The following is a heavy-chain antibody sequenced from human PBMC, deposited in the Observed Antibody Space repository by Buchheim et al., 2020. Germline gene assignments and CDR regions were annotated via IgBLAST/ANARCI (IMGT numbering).Heavy chain of an antibody. D-gene: IGHD6-19*01. V-gene: IGHV3-33*06. CDR2: IWYDGSNK. J-gene: IGHJ5*02. CDR3: AKSGPGQWLAPGA. Sequence: QVQLVESGGGVVQPGRSLRLSCAASGFTFSSYGMHWVRQAPGKGLEWVAVIWYDGSNKYYADSVKGRFTISRDNSKNTLYLQMNSLRAEDTAVYYCAKSGPGQWLAPGAWGQGTL. CDR1: GFTFSSYG.